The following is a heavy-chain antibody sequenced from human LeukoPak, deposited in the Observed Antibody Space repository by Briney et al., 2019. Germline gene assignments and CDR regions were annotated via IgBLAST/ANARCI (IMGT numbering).Heavy chain of an antibody. D-gene: IGHD3-16*02. V-gene: IGHV3-72*01. J-gene: IGHJ4*02. CDR3: AREVDYVWGSYRSHYFDY. Sequence: PGGSLRLSCAASGFTFSDHYMGWVRQAPGKGLEWVGRTRNKANSYTTEYAASVKGRFTISRDDSKNSLYLQMNSLKTEDTAVYYCAREVDYVWGSYRSHYFDYWGQGTLVTVSS. CDR1: GFTFSDHY. CDR2: TRNKANSYTT.